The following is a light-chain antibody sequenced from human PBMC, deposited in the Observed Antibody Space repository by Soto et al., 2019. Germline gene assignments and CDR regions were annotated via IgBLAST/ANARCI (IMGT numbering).Light chain of an antibody. Sequence: EVVLAQSPGTPSLSPGERATLSCRASQSVSSSQLAWFQQKPGQAPRLLIYAASWRAAGIPDRFSGSGSGTDFTLTISRLEPADFAVYYCQQYASAPHTFGGGTKVEIK. CDR2: AAS. J-gene: IGKJ4*01. CDR1: QSVSSSQ. CDR3: QQYASAPHT. V-gene: IGKV3-20*01.